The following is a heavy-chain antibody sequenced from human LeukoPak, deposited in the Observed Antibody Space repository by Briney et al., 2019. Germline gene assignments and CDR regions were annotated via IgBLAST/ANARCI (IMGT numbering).Heavy chain of an antibody. J-gene: IGHJ6*03. Sequence: SETLSLTCAVSGGSFSGYYWSWIRQPPGKGLEWIGEINHSGSTNYNPSLKSRVTISVDTSKNQFSLKLSSVTAADTAVYYCARGRARTSVTMVRGSSIHYMDVWGKGTTVTVSS. CDR2: INHSGST. CDR3: ARGRARTSVTMVRGSSIHYMDV. CDR1: GGSFSGYY. D-gene: IGHD3-10*01. V-gene: IGHV4-34*01.